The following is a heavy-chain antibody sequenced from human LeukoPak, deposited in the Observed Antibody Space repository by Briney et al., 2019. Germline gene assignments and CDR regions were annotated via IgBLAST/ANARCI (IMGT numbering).Heavy chain of an antibody. CDR3: AKDITPLVGATPFDY. J-gene: IGHJ4*02. D-gene: IGHD1-26*01. V-gene: IGHV3-11*01. CDR2: ISSSGSTI. CDR1: GFTFSDYY. Sequence: PGGSLRLSCAASGFTFSDYYMSWIRQAPGKGLEWVSYISSSGSTIYYADSVKGRFTISRDNAKNSLYLQMNSLRAEDTALYYCAKDITPLVGATPFDYWGQGTLVTVSS.